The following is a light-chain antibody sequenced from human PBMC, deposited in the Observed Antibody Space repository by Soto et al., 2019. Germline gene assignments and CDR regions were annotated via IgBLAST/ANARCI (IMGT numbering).Light chain of an antibody. CDR2: EVN. Sequence: QSVLTQPASVSGSPGRSITISCTGTSFDVDDYNSVSWYQQPPGKAPKLIIYEVNNRPSGVSNRFSGSNSDNTASLTISGLQAEDEADYYCILYTNSSTPDYFFGSGTKLTV. CDR3: ILYTNSSTPDYF. CDR1: SFDVDDYNS. V-gene: IGLV2-14*01. J-gene: IGLJ1*01.